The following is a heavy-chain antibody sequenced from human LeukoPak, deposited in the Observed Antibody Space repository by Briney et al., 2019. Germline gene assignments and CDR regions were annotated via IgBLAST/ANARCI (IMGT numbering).Heavy chain of an antibody. V-gene: IGHV3-72*01. CDR3: ARAPGGYSGYDYRHFDY. CDR2: SKHKARSYTT. Sequence: GGSLRLSCAASGFTFSDHVLDWVRQAPGKGLEWVGRSKHKARSYTTEYAASVKGRFTISRDDSENSLYLQMNSLKAEDTAVYYCARAPGGYSGYDYRHFDYWGQGTLVTVSS. CDR1: GFTFSDHV. D-gene: IGHD5-12*01. J-gene: IGHJ4*02.